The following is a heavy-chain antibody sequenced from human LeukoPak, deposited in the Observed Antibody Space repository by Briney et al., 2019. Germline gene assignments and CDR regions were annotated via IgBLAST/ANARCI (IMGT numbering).Heavy chain of an antibody. V-gene: IGHV1-2*02. CDR2: INPNSGGT. J-gene: IGHJ6*02. CDR3: ATFPREYYYGIDV. D-gene: IGHD5-24*01. CDR1: GYTFTGYY. Sequence: APVKVSCKASGYTFTGYYMHWVRQAPGQGLEWMGWINPNSGGTNYAQKFQGRVTMTRDTSISTAYMELSRLRSDDTAVYYCATFPREYYYGIDVWGQGTTVTVSS.